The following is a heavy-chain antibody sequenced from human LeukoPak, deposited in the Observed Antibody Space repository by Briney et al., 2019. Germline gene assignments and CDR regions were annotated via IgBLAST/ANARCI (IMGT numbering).Heavy chain of an antibody. CDR1: GGSFSGYY. D-gene: IGHD5-18*01. J-gene: IGHJ4*02. Sequence: PSETLSLTCAVYGGSFSGYYWSWIRQPPGKGLEWIGEINHSGSTNYNPSLKSRVTISVDTSKNQFSLKLSSVTAADTAVYYCARGQGYSDGYWGQGTLVTVSS. CDR2: INHSGST. V-gene: IGHV4-34*01. CDR3: ARGQGYSDGY.